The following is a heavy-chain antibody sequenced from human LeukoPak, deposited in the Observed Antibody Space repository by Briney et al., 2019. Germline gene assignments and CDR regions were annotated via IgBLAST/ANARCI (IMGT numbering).Heavy chain of an antibody. J-gene: IGHJ6*02. CDR2: LNWNGDIT. Sequence: GGSLTLSCAASGFTFNDYGMTWVRHAPGKGLEWVSGLNWNGDITRYADSVKGRFTISRDNAKNSVYLQMDSLSAEDTAFYYCARGYGAGNYRRPFYGMDVWGQGTTVTVSS. CDR1: GFTFNDYG. V-gene: IGHV3-20*04. D-gene: IGHD3-10*01. CDR3: ARGYGAGNYRRPFYGMDV.